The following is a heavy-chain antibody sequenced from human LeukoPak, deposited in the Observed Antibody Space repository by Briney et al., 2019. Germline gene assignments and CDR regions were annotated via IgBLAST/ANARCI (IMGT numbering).Heavy chain of an antibody. D-gene: IGHD1-26*01. CDR2: ISRSGSTI. J-gene: IGHJ4*02. CDR1: GFNFSRYS. V-gene: IGHV3-48*02. Sequence: GSPTHSCAASGFNFSRYSMNWVRQAPGKGLEWVSYISRSGSTIYYVDSVKGRFTISRDNAKNSLYLQMNSLRDEDTAVYYCARDKEHRYYVVGDWGQGTLVTVSS. CDR3: ARDKEHRYYVVGD.